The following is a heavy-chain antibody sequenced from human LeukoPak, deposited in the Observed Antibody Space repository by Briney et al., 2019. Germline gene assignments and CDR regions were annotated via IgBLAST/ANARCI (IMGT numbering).Heavy chain of an antibody. V-gene: IGHV3-11*06. J-gene: IGHJ6*02. D-gene: IGHD2-2*01. CDR1: GFIFSDYY. CDR2: ISRSSSFT. CDR3: VRDYQFIQEV. Sequence: GGSLRLSCAASGFIFSDYYMSWICQAPGKGLEFVSNISRSSSFTNYADSVKGRFPISRDNAKNALHLQMDILRVEDTALYFCVRDYQFIQEVWGQGTTVTVSS.